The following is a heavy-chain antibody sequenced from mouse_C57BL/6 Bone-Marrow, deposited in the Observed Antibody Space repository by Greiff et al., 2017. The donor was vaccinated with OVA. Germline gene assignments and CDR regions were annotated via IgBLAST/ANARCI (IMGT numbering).Heavy chain of an antibody. CDR3: AAYYYGTPFAY. V-gene: IGHV1-64*01. J-gene: IGHJ3*01. D-gene: IGHD1-1*01. CDR1: GYTFTSYW. Sequence: VQLQQSGAELVKPGASVKLSCKASGYTFTSYWMHWVKQRPGQGLEWIGMIHPNSGSTNYNEKFKSKATLTVDKSSSTAYMQLSSLTSEDSAVYYCAAYYYGTPFAYWGQGTLVTVSA. CDR2: IHPNSGST.